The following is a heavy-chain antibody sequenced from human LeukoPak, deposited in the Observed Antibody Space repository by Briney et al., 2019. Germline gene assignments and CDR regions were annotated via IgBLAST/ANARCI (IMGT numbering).Heavy chain of an antibody. CDR3: ARVVSTSED. D-gene: IGHD6-13*01. J-gene: IGHJ4*02. CDR2: IYHSGST. CDR1: GYSISSGYY. Sequence: SETLSLTCTVSGYSISSGYYWGWIRQPPGKGLEWIGSIYHSGSTYYNPSLKSRVTISVDTSKNQFSLKLSSVTAADTAVYYCARVVSTSEDWGQGTLVTVSS. V-gene: IGHV4-38-2*02.